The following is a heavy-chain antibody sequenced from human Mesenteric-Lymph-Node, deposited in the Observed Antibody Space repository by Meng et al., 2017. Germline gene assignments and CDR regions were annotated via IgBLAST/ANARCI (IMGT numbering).Heavy chain of an antibody. D-gene: IGHD1-26*01. CDR1: GFTFDDYA. J-gene: IGHJ4*02. Sequence: GGSLRLSCAASGFTFDDYAMHWVRQAPGKGLEWVSGISWNSGSIGYADSVKGRFTISRDNAKNSLYLQMNSLRAEDTAVYYCAKDWRVGWGQGTLVTVSS. V-gene: IGHV3-9*01. CDR2: ISWNSGSI. CDR3: AKDWRVG.